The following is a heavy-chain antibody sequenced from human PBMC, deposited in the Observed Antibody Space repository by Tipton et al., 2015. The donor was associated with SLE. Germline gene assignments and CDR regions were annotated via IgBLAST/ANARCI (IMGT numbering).Heavy chain of an antibody. CDR2: ISYDGSNK. Sequence: SLRLSCAASGFTFSNYAMHWVRQAPGKGLEWVAAISYDGSNKYYADSVKGRFTIPRDNSKNTLYLQMNSLRAEDTAVYYCAGGLLWFREPFDYWGQGTLVAVSS. CDR3: AGGLLWFREPFDY. CDR1: GFTFSNYA. D-gene: IGHD3-10*01. V-gene: IGHV3-30*04. J-gene: IGHJ4*02.